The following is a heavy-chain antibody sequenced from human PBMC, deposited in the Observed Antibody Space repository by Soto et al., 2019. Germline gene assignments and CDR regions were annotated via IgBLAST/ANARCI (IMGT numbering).Heavy chain of an antibody. J-gene: IGHJ6*02. CDR3: AREVDTEYYYYYYGMDV. D-gene: IGHD5-18*01. CDR1: GGSISSGCDY. CDR2: IYYSGST. V-gene: IGHV4-31*03. Sequence: SDTLSLTYTVSGGSISSGCDYWSWIRQHPGKGLEWIGYIYYSGSTYYNPSLKSRVTISVDTSKNQFSLKLSSVTAADTAVYYCAREVDTEYYYYYYGMDVWGQGTTVTVSS.